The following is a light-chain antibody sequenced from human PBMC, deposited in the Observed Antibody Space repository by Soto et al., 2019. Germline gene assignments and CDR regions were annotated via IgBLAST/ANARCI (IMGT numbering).Light chain of an antibody. CDR1: SSNIGGNY. V-gene: IGLV1-47*01. CDR2: RNN. CDR3: QSYDASLRGSGV. J-gene: IGLJ1*01. Sequence: QSVLTQPPSASGTPGQRVTISCSGSSSNIGGNYVYWYQHLPGTAPKLLIYRNNQRPSGVPDRISASKSGTSASLAISGLQADDEADYYCQSYDASLRGSGVFGTGTKLTVL.